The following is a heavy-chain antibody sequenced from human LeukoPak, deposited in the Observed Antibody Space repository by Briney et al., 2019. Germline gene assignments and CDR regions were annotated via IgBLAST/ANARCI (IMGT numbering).Heavy chain of an antibody. CDR3: TKFDYAAFEY. J-gene: IGHJ4*02. Sequence: GGSLRLSCVASGFSFSNAWMSWVRQAPGKGLEWVGRIKSKTNGGTTDYAAPVKGRFTISRDDSKNTLYLQMNSLKPEDTAVYYCTKFDYAAFEYWGQGALVTVSS. D-gene: IGHD4-17*01. CDR1: GFSFSNAW. CDR2: IKSKTNGGTT. V-gene: IGHV3-15*01.